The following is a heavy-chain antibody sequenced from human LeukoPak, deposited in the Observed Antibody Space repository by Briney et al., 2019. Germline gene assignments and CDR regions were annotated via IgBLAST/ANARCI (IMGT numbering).Heavy chain of an antibody. J-gene: IGHJ4*02. CDR1: GFTFSDYY. CDR3: ARVRTQGTFDY. CDR2: IYSGGST. Sequence: GGSPRLSCAASGFTFSDYYMSWVRQAPGKGLEWVSVIYSGGSTYYADSVKGRFTISRDNSKNTLYLQMNSLRAEDTAVYYCARVRTQGTFDYWGQGTLVTVSS. V-gene: IGHV3-53*01. D-gene: IGHD1-1*01.